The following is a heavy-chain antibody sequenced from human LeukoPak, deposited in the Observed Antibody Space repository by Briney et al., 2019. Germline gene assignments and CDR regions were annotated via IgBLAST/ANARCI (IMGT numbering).Heavy chain of an antibody. Sequence: SVKVSCKASGGTFSSYAISCVRQAPGQGLEWMGGIIPIFGTANYAQKFQGRVTITTDESTSTAYMELSSLRSEYTAVYYRARDLDDGGNSEDAFDIWGQGTMVTVSS. V-gene: IGHV1-69*05. J-gene: IGHJ3*02. CDR1: GGTFSSYA. D-gene: IGHD4-23*01. CDR2: IIPIFGTA. CDR3: ARDLDDGGNSEDAFDI.